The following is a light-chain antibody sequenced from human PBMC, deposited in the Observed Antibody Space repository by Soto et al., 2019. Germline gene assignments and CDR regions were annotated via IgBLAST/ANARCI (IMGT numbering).Light chain of an antibody. J-gene: IGKJ1*01. V-gene: IGKV3-20*01. CDR2: GAS. CDR3: QHYGDSPWT. Sequence: EIVLTQSPGTLSLSPGERATLSCRASQSVSSSYLAWYQQKPGQAPRLLIYGASSRATGIPDRFSGSGSGPDFTLTISRLEPEDFAVYFCQHYGDSPWTFGQGTKVDIK. CDR1: QSVSSSY.